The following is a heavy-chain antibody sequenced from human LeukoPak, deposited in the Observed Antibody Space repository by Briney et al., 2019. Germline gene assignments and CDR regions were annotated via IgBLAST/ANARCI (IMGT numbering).Heavy chain of an antibody. Sequence: GGSLRLSCAASGFTFSSYAMHWVRQAPGKGVEYVLAIISNGGSTYYANSVNGRFTISRDNSKNTLYLQMGSLRAEDMAVYYCARPDFWSGYYDSWGQGTLVTVSS. V-gene: IGHV3-64*01. D-gene: IGHD3-3*01. CDR2: IISNGGST. CDR3: ARPDFWSGYYDS. CDR1: GFTFSSYA. J-gene: IGHJ4*02.